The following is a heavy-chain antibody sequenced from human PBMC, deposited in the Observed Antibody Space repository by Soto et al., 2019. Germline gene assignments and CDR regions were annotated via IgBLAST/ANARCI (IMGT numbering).Heavy chain of an antibody. Sequence: QVQLVQSGTEVKNPGASVKVSCKSSGFSLIFYAIHWVRQAPGQRLEWMGWINVATGNTKYSQHFQGRVTITRDTSASTAYMELTGLSSDDTAIYYCAREHDDWSGYSCDFGGQGPLVTVSS. J-gene: IGHJ4*02. CDR1: GFSLIFYA. CDR2: INVATGNT. V-gene: IGHV1-3*01. CDR3: AREHDDWSGYSCDF. D-gene: IGHD3-3*01.